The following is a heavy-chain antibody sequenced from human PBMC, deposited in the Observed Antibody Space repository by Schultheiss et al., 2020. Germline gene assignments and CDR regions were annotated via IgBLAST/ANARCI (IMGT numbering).Heavy chain of an antibody. CDR3: AKAVSITTKGGLDY. Sequence: GGSLRLSCAASGFTFNNYAMTWVRQAPGKGLEWVSVISGSGLTTYYADSVKGRFTISRDNSKNTLNLQVNSLRAEDTAVYYCAKAVSITTKGGLDYWGQGTLVTVSS. D-gene: IGHD2-2*01. V-gene: IGHV3-23*01. CDR2: ISGSGLTT. J-gene: IGHJ4*02. CDR1: GFTFNNYA.